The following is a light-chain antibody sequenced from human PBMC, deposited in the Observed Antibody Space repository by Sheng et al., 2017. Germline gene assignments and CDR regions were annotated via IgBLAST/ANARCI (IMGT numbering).Light chain of an antibody. CDR3: NSRDSSGKHPV. CDR1: SLRTYY. J-gene: IGLJ2*01. Sequence: SSELTQDPAVSVALGQTVRITCQGDSLRTYYASWYQQKPGQAPLIVIFGKDNRPSGIPGRFSGSSSGNTASLTITGAQAEDEADYYCNSRDSSGKHPVFGGGTKVTVL. V-gene: IGLV3-19*01. CDR2: GKD.